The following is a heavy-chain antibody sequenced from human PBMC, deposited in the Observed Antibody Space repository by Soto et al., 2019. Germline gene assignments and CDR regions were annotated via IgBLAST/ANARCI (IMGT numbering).Heavy chain of an antibody. CDR2: ISGSSSNI. CDR1: GFTFSSYT. J-gene: IGHJ5*01. CDR3: ARLLGPPKGWFDS. Sequence: GGSLRLSCAASGFTFSSYTLNWVRQAPGKGLEWVSSISGSSSNIYYADSVKGRFTISRDNAKNSLDLQMNSLRAEDTAVYYCARLLGPPKGWFDSWGQGTLVTVSS. V-gene: IGHV3-21*01.